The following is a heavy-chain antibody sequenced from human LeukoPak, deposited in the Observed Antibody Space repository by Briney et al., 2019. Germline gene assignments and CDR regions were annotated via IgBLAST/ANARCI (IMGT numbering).Heavy chain of an antibody. V-gene: IGHV1-2*02. CDR1: GYTFTGYY. CDR2: INPNSGGT. Sequence: ASVKVSCKASGYTFTGYYMHWVRQAPGQGLEWMGWINPNSGGTNYAQKFQGRVTMTRNTSISTAYMELSRLRSDDTAVYYCARVWTGISAAGRDFAFDIWGQGTMVTVSS. J-gene: IGHJ3*02. CDR3: ARVWTGISAAGRDFAFDI. D-gene: IGHD6-13*01.